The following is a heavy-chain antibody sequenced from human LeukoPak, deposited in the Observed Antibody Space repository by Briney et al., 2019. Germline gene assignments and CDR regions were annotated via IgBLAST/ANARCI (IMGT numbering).Heavy chain of an antibody. V-gene: IGHV3-7*01. Sequence: PGGSLRLSCAASGFTISSYWMSWVRQAPGKGLEWVANIKQGGGEKYYVDSVKGRFTISRDNAKVSLYLQMNSLRAEDTAVYYCARRGGVVVVAATGKGAFDIWGQGTMVTVSS. J-gene: IGHJ3*02. CDR2: IKQGGGEK. CDR1: GFTISSYW. CDR3: ARRGGVVVVAATGKGAFDI. D-gene: IGHD2-15*01.